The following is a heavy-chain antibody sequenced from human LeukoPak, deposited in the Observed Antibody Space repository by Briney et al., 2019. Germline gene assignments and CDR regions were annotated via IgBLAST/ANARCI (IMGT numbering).Heavy chain of an antibody. CDR2: INPSGGST. V-gene: IGHV1-46*01. CDR1: GYTFTSYY. Sequence: GASVKVSCKASGYTFTSYYIHWVRQAPGQGLEWMGIINPSGGSTTYAQKFQGRVTMTRDTSTSTAYMELSSLRSDDTAVYYCARPRARGWFDPWGQGTLVTVSS. CDR3: ARPRARGWFDP. J-gene: IGHJ5*02.